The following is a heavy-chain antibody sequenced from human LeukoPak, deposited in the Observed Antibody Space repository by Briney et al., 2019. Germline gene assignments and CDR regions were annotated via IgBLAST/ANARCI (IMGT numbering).Heavy chain of an antibody. CDR3: ARDRPLDADDYYGFYYFDY. Sequence: ASVKVSCKASGYSFTGYYMHWVRQAPGQGLEWMGCINPNSGGTDYTQKFQGRVTMTRDTSISTAYMELSRLRSDDTAVYYCARDRPLDADDYYGFYYFDYWGQGTLVTVSS. V-gene: IGHV1-2*02. J-gene: IGHJ4*02. D-gene: IGHD3-10*01. CDR2: INPNSGGT. CDR1: GYSFTGYY.